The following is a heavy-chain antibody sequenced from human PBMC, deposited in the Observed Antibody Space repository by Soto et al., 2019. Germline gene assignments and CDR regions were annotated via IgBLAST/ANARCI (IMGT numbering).Heavy chain of an antibody. CDR3: ARGPWGTYYGSGSYYNGAFDY. V-gene: IGHV4-31*03. J-gene: IGHJ4*02. CDR1: GGSISSGGYY. D-gene: IGHD3-10*01. CDR2: IYYSGST. Sequence: QVQLQESGPGLVKPSQTLSLTCTVSGGSISSGGYYWSWIRQHPGKGLEWIGYIYYSGSTYYNPSLKSRVTISVDTSKNQFSLKLSSVTAADTAVYYCARGPWGTYYGSGSYYNGAFDYWGQGTLVTVSS.